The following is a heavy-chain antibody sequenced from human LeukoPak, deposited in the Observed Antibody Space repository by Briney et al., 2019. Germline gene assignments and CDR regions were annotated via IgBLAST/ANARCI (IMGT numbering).Heavy chain of an antibody. D-gene: IGHD6-19*01. Sequence: PGGSLRLSCAASGFTFSNYWMTWVRQAPGKGLEWVAHINQDGSKEYYMDSVKARFTISRDNAKNSLSLQMNSLRAEDTAVYYCARVRDSSGWFEDAFDIWGQGTMVTVSS. V-gene: IGHV3-7*01. CDR3: ARVRDSSGWFEDAFDI. J-gene: IGHJ3*02. CDR2: INQDGSKE. CDR1: GFTFSNYW.